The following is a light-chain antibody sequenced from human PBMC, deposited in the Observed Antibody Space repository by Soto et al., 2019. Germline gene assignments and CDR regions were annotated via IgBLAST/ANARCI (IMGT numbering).Light chain of an antibody. CDR3: QQYGSSLIT. J-gene: IGKJ5*01. CDR2: GAS. V-gene: IGKV3-20*01. Sequence: EVVMTQSPATLSVSPGERATLSCRARQSVSSNLAWYQQKPGQAPRLLIYGASTRATGIPARFSGSGSGTDFTLTISRLEPEDFAVYYCQQYGSSLITFGQGTRLAI. CDR1: QSVSSN.